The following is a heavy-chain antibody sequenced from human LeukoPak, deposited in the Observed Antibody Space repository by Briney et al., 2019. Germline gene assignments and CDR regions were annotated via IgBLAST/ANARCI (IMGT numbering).Heavy chain of an antibody. CDR3: ARAGTSRFLEWLLLRY. Sequence: QPGGSLRLSCAASGFTFSSYWMSWVRQAPGKGLEWVANIKQDGSEKYYVDSVKGRFTISRDNAKNSLYLQMNSLRAEDTAVYYCARAGTSRFLEWLLLRYWGQGTLVTVSS. D-gene: IGHD3-3*01. J-gene: IGHJ4*02. CDR1: GFTFSSYW. CDR2: IKQDGSEK. V-gene: IGHV3-7*01.